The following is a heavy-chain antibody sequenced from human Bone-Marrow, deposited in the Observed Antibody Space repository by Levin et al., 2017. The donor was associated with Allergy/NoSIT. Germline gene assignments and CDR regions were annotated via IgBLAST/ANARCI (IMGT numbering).Heavy chain of an antibody. CDR3: ARRGPAYYNDWSDAFDV. V-gene: IGHV4-39*01. J-gene: IGHJ3*01. Sequence: TSETLSLTCTVSGGSISSSYYWGWIRQSPGRGLEWIAYMHYSGNSYYNPSLGRRVSISVDTSKNQLSLKMSSVTAADTAVYYCARRGPAYYNDWSDAFDVWGQGTTVTVSS. D-gene: IGHD3-9*01. CDR2: MHYSGNS. CDR1: GGSISSSYY.